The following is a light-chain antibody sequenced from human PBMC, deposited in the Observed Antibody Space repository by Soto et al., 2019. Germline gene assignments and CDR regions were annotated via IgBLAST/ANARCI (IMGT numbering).Light chain of an antibody. Sequence: EVVMTQSPATLSVSPGERVTLSCRASQSVRSNLAWYQQVPGQVPRLLIYDTSTRAAGIPARFSGSGSDTEFALTISSLQPDDFATYYCQQYNSYSAFGQGTRLEIK. J-gene: IGKJ5*01. CDR3: QQYNSYSA. CDR2: DTS. CDR1: QSVRSN. V-gene: IGKV3-15*01.